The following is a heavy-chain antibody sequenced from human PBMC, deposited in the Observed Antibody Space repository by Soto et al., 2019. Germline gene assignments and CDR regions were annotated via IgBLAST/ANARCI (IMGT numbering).Heavy chain of an antibody. V-gene: IGHV3-33*01. CDR1: GFPFRSYG. J-gene: IGHJ4*02. D-gene: IGHD6-19*01. CDR3: ARDQTHSSGYSDS. CDR2: IWNDGSHA. Sequence: PGGSLRLSFEGSGFPFRSYGIQWVRQAPGKGLEWLGLIWNDGSHAYYADSVKGRFTISRDNSKNTVFLQVSNLRAEDTAVYFSARDQTHSSGYSDSWGPGTLVTVFS.